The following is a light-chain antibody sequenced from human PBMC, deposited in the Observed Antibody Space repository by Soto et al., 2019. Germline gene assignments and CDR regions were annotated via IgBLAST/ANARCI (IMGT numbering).Light chain of an antibody. V-gene: IGKV3-20*01. CDR2: GAS. CDR3: QQYGSSPPT. CDR1: QSVSTNN. J-gene: IGKJ1*01. Sequence: EIVLTRSPGTLALSPGERATLSCRASQSVSTNNLAWYQRKPGQAPRLLIYGASSRATDIPARFSGSGSGTDFTLTITRLEPEDFAVYYCQQYGSSPPTFGQGTKVEIK.